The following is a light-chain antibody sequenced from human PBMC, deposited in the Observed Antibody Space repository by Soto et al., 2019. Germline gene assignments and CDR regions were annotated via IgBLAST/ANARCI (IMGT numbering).Light chain of an antibody. J-gene: IGLJ1*01. CDR3: CSYAGSSTYV. V-gene: IGLV2-23*01. CDR2: EGS. Sequence: SVLTQPASVSGSPGQSITISCTGTSSDVGNYNLVSWYQQHPGKAPKLMIYEGSKRPSGVSNRFSGSKSGNTASLTISILQAEDEADYYCCSYAGSSTYVFGTGTRAPS. CDR1: SSDVGNYNL.